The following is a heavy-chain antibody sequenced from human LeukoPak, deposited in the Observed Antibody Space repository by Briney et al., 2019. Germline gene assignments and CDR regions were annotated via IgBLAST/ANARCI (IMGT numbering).Heavy chain of an antibody. CDR1: GFTFSDHC. Sequence: GGSLRLSCAASGFTFSDHCMDWVRQAPGQGLEWVGRARNKANGYTTEYTASGKGSFTIARDESKSSLYLEMQSLKTEDTAVYYCARVLGPCIGVGAKRAFDIWGQGTMVTVSS. CDR2: ARNKANGYTT. D-gene: IGHD1-26*01. J-gene: IGHJ3*02. CDR3: ARVLGPCIGVGAKRAFDI. V-gene: IGHV3-72*01.